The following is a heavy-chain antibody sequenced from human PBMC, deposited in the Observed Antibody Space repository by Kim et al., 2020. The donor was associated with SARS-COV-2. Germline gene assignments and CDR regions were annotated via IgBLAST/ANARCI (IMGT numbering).Heavy chain of an antibody. CDR2: IGTAGDT. J-gene: IGHJ4*02. Sequence: GGSLRLSCAASGFTFSSYDMHWVRQAPGKGLEWVSAIGTAGDTYYPGSVKGRFTISRENAKNSLYLQMNSLRAGDTAVYYCARAWRGYSSSWYGGWYFDYWGQGTLVTVSS. CDR1: GFTFSSYD. V-gene: IGHV3-13*04. CDR3: ARAWRGYSSSWYGGWYFDY. D-gene: IGHD6-13*01.